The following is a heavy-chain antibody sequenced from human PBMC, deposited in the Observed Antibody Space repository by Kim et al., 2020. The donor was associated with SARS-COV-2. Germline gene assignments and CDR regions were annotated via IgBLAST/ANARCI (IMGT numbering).Heavy chain of an antibody. CDR3: ARAGSVGYYYVGDY. CDR2: ISSSSSYI. V-gene: IGHV3-21*01. CDR1: GFTFSSYS. D-gene: IGHD3-22*01. J-gene: IGHJ4*02. Sequence: GGSLRLSCAASGFTFSSYSMNWVRQAPGKGLEWVSSISSSSSYIYYADSVKGRFTISRDNAKNSLYLQMNSLRAEDTAVYYCARAGSVGYYYVGDYWGQGTLVTVSS.